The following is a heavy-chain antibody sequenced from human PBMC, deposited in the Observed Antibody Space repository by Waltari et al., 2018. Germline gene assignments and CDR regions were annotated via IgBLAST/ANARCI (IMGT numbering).Heavy chain of an antibody. J-gene: IGHJ5*02. V-gene: IGHV1-2*02. CDR2: LNPYNGGT. CDR1: GYSFADYF. Sequence: QVQLVQSGAEVKQPGASVTVSCKASGYSFADYFLHWVRQAPGQGLEWMGGLNPYNGGTNYSQMFQGRLVLTRDTSINTAYMQLTSLTSDDTAVYYCARRTSSADAPWGQGTLVTVSS. CDR3: ARRTSSADAP.